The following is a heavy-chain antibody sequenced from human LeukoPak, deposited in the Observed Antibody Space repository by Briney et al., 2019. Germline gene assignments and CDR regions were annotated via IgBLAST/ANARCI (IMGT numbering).Heavy chain of an antibody. D-gene: IGHD3-10*01. Sequence: SLKVSCKASGGPFSSYAISWVRQAPGQGLEWMGGIIPISGTANYAQKFQGRVTITADAFTSTAYMELSSLRSEDTAVYYCARTFVTYYYGSGSYYYFDYWGQGTLVTVSS. J-gene: IGHJ4*02. CDR3: ARTFVTYYYGSGSYYYFDY. CDR1: GGPFSSYA. CDR2: IIPISGTA. V-gene: IGHV1-69*13.